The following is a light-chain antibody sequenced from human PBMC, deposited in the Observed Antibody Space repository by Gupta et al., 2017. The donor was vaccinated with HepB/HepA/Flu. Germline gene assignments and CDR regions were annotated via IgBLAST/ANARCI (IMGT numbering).Light chain of an antibody. J-gene: IGKJ3*01. CDR3: MQGSHWRGFT. CDR2: KIS. Sequence: DVVMTQSPLSLPVTLGQPASISCRSSESLVNSDGNTYLTWFQQRPGQSPRRLIYKISNRDSGVPDRFSGSGSGTNFTLKISRVEAEDIGIYYGMQGSHWRGFTFGPGTKVDMK. V-gene: IGKV2-30*01. CDR1: ESLVNSDGNTY.